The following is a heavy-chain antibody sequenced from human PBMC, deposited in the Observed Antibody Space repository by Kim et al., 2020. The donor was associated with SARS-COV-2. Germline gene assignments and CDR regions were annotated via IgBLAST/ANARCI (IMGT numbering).Heavy chain of an antibody. Sequence: GGSLRLSCVASGFMFSSNWMSWVRQAPGKGLEWVANVKKDETEKFYVDSVKGRFTISRDNAQNSLYLQMNSLGVEDTAVYYCARLISGYHRAFDIWGQGTLVTVSS. CDR2: VKKDETEK. CDR3: ARLISGYHRAFDI. J-gene: IGHJ3*02. V-gene: IGHV3-7*03. D-gene: IGHD5-12*01. CDR1: GFMFSSNW.